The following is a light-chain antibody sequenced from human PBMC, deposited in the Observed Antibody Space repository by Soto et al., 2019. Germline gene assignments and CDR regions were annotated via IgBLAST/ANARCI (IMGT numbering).Light chain of an antibody. V-gene: IGKV1D-12*01. J-gene: IGKJ2*01. CDR3: QQTDSYPYT. CDR2: AAA. CDR1: QGVSAS. Sequence: DIQMTQSPSSVSASVGDRVTITCRASQGVSASLAWYQQKAGGAPKLLIYAAATLQTGVPSRFSGSYSGTEFTLTVTSLQPEDAATYYFQQTDSYPYTLGQGTNLEIK.